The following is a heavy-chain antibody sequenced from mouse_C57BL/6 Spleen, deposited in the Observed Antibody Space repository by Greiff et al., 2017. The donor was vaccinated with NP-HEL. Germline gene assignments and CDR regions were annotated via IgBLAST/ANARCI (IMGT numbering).Heavy chain of an antibody. V-gene: IGHV1-50*01. CDR1: GYTFTSYW. J-gene: IGHJ1*03. CDR2: IDPSDSYT. D-gene: IGHD1-1*01. Sequence: QVQLQQPGAELVKPGASVKLSCKASGYTFTSYWMQWVKQRPGQGLEWIGEIDPSDSYTNYNQKFKGKATLTVDTSSSTAYMQLNSLTSEDSAVYDCARHSVAVVSWYFDVWGTGTTVTVSS. CDR3: ARHSVAVVSWYFDV.